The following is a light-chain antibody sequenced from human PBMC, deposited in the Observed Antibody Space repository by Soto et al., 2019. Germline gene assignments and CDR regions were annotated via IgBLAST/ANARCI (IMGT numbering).Light chain of an antibody. CDR3: QHYKNLPLFT. CDR2: DAS. Sequence: DIQMTQSPSSLSASVGDRVTITCQASQDIRNHLNWYQQKPGKAPKLLIYDASNLEKGVPSRCSGSGSGTDFTFTISSLQPEDFATYYCQHYKNLPLFTFGPGTKVDIK. J-gene: IGKJ3*01. V-gene: IGKV1-33*01. CDR1: QDIRNH.